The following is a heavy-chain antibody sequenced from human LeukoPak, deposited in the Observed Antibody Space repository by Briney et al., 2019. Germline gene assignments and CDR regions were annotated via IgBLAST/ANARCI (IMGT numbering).Heavy chain of an antibody. CDR2: IYPGDSDT. V-gene: IGHV5-51*01. J-gene: IGHJ4*02. D-gene: IGHD1-26*01. CDR1: GYSFTSYW. Sequence: GESLKISCKGSGYSFTSYWIGWVRQMPGKGLEWMGIIYPGDSDTRYSPSFQGQVTISADKSISTAYLQWSSLKASDTAMYYCARHLVGATTPYYVDYWGQGTLVTVSS. CDR3: ARHLVGATTPYYVDY.